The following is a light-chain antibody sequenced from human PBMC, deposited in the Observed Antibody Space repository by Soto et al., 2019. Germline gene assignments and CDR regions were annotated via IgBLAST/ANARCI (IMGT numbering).Light chain of an antibody. V-gene: IGKV2-30*01. CDR2: KVS. CDR3: MQSTLWPRT. J-gene: IGKJ2*01. Sequence: DVVVTQSPVSLSVTVGQPASISCRSSQTLVYDDGNTYLNWFHQRPGQSPRSLIYKVSIRDSGVPDRFSGSGSGKDFTLHISRVEAEDAGIYYCMQSTLWPRTFGQGTKLEIK. CDR1: QTLVYDDGNTY.